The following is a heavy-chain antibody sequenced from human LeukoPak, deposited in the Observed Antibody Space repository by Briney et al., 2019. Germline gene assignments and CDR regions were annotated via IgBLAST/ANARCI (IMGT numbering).Heavy chain of an antibody. CDR2: ISYDGNDK. D-gene: IGHD4-17*01. CDR3: ATTREERGDRPAYFNY. CDR1: GFTFSSYG. Sequence: PGGSLRLSCVASGFTFSSYGMHWVRQAPGKGLEWVAVISYDGNDKYYADSVKGRFSISRDNSKNTLYLEMSSLRTEDTAVYYCATTREERGDRPAYFNYWGQGTLVTVSS. J-gene: IGHJ4*02. V-gene: IGHV3-30*03.